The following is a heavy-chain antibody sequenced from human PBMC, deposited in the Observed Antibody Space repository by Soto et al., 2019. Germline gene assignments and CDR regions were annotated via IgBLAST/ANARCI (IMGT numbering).Heavy chain of an antibody. J-gene: IGHJ3*02. CDR3: ARDTGIAVAGTHAFDI. D-gene: IGHD6-19*01. Sequence: QVQLVQSGAEVKKPGASVKVSCKASGYTFTSYGISWVRQAPGQGLEWMGWISAYNGNTNYAQKFQGRVTMTTDPSTSTAYMELRSLRSDDTAVYYCARDTGIAVAGTHAFDIWGQGTMVTVSS. V-gene: IGHV1-18*01. CDR2: ISAYNGNT. CDR1: GYTFTSYG.